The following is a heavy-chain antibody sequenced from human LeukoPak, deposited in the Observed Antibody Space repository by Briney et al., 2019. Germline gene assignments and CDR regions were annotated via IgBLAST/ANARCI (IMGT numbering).Heavy chain of an antibody. CDR1: GGSIRSGNYY. V-gene: IGHV4-30-4*01. CDR2: IYYSGST. Sequence: AAQTLSLTCTVSGGSIRSGNYYWSWIRHPPGKGLEWIGSIYYSGSTYYNPSLKSRVTISVDTSKNQFSLKLSSVTAADTAVYYCARGGYSYGIGPPDYWGQGTLDTVSS. CDR3: ARGGYSYGIGPPDY. D-gene: IGHD5-18*01. J-gene: IGHJ4*02.